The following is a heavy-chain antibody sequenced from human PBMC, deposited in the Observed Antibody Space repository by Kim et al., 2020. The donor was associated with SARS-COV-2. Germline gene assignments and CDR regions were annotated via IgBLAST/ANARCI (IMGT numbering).Heavy chain of an antibody. J-gene: IGHJ4*02. Sequence: TYYNPSLQSRVTISVDTSKNQFSLKLSSVTAADTAVYYCARDLGLTNYFDYWGQGTLVTVSS. V-gene: IGHV4-31*02. CDR3: ARDLGLTNYFDY. CDR2: T. D-gene: IGHD4-4*01.